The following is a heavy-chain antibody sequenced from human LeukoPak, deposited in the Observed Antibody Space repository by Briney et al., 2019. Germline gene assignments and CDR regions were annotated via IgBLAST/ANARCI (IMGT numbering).Heavy chain of an antibody. Sequence: GGSLRLSCAASGFTFSSYWMSWVRQAPGKGLEWVANIKQDGSEKYYVDSVKGRFTISRDNAKNSLYLQMNSLRAEDTAVYYCARGTTGVPAAIRYNWFDPWGQGTLVTVSS. CDR1: GFTFSSYW. J-gene: IGHJ5*02. CDR2: IKQDGSEK. V-gene: IGHV3-7*01. CDR3: ARGTTGVPAAIRYNWFDP. D-gene: IGHD2-2*02.